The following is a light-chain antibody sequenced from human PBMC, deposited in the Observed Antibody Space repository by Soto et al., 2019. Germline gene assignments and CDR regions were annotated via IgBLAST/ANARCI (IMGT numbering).Light chain of an antibody. V-gene: IGLV2-8*01. CDR1: SSDVGGYNS. Sequence: QSVLTQPPSASGSPGQSVTISCTGTSSDVGGYNSVSWYQQHPGKAPKLVIYEVSKRPSGVPDRFSASKSDNTAALTVSGLQAEDEADYYGSSYAGSKNLVFGGGTKLTGL. J-gene: IGLJ2*01. CDR3: SSYAGSKNLV. CDR2: EVS.